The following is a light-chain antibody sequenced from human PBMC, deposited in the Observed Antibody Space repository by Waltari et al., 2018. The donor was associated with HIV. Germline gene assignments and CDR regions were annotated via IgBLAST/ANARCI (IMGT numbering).Light chain of an antibody. V-gene: IGKV4-1*01. Sequence: DIVMTQSPDSLAVSLCERATINCKSSQSVLFTSNNKNYLAWYQQKPGQPPKLLIYWASTRESGVPDRFSGSGSGTDFNLTISSLQAEDGAVYYCQQYERKPPTFGQGTKVEIK. CDR3: QQYERKPPT. CDR1: QSVLFTSNNKNY. CDR2: WAS. J-gene: IGKJ1*01.